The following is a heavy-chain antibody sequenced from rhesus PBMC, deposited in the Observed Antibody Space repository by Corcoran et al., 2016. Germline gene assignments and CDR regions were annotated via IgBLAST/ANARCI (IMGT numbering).Heavy chain of an antibody. CDR1: GYSISSGYY. CDR2: IYGSGGSN. Sequence: QVQLQESGPGLVKPSETLSLTCAVSGYSISSGYYWGWIRQPPGKGLEWIGSIYGSGGSNYLNPSLTSRVTLSVHTSKNQFSLKLSSVTAADTAVYYCARVGSSWSEWDTVGTEWYFDLWGPGTPITISS. V-gene: IGHV4S14*01. J-gene: IGHJ2*01. D-gene: IGHD5-42*01. CDR3: ARVGSSWSEWDTVGTEWYFDL.